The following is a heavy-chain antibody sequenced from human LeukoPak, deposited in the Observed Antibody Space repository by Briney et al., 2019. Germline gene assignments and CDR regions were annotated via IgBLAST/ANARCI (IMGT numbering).Heavy chain of an antibody. J-gene: IGHJ4*02. CDR1: GFTFSSYG. CDR3: AKPEDIWFGEFDY. CDR2: ISYDGSNK. V-gene: IGHV3-30*18. D-gene: IGHD3-10*01. Sequence: HPGGSLRLSCAASGFTFSSYGMHWVRQAPGKGLEWVAVISYDGSNKYYADSVKGRFTISRDNSKNTLYLQMNSLRAEDTAVYYCAKPEDIWFGEFDYWGQGTLVTVSS.